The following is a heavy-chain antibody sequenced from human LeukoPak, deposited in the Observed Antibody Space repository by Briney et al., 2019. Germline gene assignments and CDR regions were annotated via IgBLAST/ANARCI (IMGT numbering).Heavy chain of an antibody. CDR1: GFTFSIYA. Sequence: GGSLRLSCAASGFTFSIYAIHWVRQAPGKGLEWVAVISYDGSNKYYADSVKGRFSLSRDNSKNTLFLQMNSLRAEDTAVYYCAKDLTTGYSSGWYFEGFDYWGQGTLVTVSS. D-gene: IGHD6-19*01. V-gene: IGHV3-30*04. J-gene: IGHJ4*02. CDR3: AKDLTTGYSSGWYFEGFDY. CDR2: ISYDGSNK.